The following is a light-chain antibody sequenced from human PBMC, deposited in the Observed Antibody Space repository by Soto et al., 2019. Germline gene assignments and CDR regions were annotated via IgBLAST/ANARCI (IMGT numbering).Light chain of an antibody. CDR2: GAS. J-gene: IGKJ2*01. CDR3: QQANSFPYT. Sequence: EIVMTQSPATLSVSPGERATLSCRASQSLNRDLAWYQQRPGQSPRLLIFGASIRAAGIPARFSGSGSGTEFTLTIDSLQSEDFATYYCQQANSFPYTFGQGTKLEIK. CDR1: QSLNRD. V-gene: IGKV3-15*01.